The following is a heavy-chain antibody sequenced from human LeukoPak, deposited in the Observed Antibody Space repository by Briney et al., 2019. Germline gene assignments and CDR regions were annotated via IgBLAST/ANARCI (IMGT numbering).Heavy chain of an antibody. J-gene: IGHJ5*02. CDR2: INHRGST. CDR1: GGAFSNDY. V-gene: IGHV4-34*01. Sequence: SETLSLTCAVYGGAFSNDYWTSIRQPPGKGLEWIGKINHRGSTNYNPSLKSRVTISVDTSKNQFSLKLSSVSAADTAVFYCESQRIIPVAGFDPWGQGTLVTVSS. CDR3: ESQRIIPVAGFDP. D-gene: IGHD6-19*01.